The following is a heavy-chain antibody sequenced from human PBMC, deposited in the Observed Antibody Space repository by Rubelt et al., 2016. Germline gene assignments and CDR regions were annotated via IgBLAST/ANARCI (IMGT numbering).Heavy chain of an antibody. D-gene: IGHD3-9*01. CDR2: IYSGGST. Sequence: FSGYYWSWIRQPPGKGLEWVSVIYSGGSTYYADSVKGRFTISRDNSKNTLYLQMNSLRAEDTAVYYCAKEPTYDTDYWGQGTLVTVSS. CDR1: FSGYY. J-gene: IGHJ4*02. V-gene: IGHV3-53*01. CDR3: AKEPTYDTDY.